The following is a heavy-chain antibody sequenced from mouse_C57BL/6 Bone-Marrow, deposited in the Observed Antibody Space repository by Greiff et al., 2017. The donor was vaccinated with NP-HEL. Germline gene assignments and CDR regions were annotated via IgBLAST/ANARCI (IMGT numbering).Heavy chain of an antibody. Sequence: QVQLQQPGAELVRPGSSVKLSCKASGYTFTSYWMHWVKQRPIQGLEWIGNIDPSDSETNYNQKFKDKATLTVDKSSSTAYMQLSSLQSEDTAVYYCARKAGNYALDYWGQGTSVTVSS. CDR3: ARKAGNYALDY. V-gene: IGHV1-52*01. J-gene: IGHJ4*01. CDR2: IDPSDSET. CDR1: GYTFTSYW.